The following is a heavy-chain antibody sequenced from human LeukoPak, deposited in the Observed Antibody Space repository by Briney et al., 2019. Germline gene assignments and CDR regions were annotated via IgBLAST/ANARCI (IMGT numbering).Heavy chain of an antibody. D-gene: IGHD4-17*01. CDR1: GFTFSSYW. Sequence: GGSLRLSCAASGFTFSSYWMSWVRQAPGKGLEWVANIKQDGNEKYYVDSVKGRFTISRDNAKNSLYLQINSLRVEDTAVYYCARAYGDCYYYYGMDVWGQGTTVTVSS. CDR3: ARAYGDCYYYYGMDV. V-gene: IGHV3-7*01. CDR2: IKQDGNEK. J-gene: IGHJ6*02.